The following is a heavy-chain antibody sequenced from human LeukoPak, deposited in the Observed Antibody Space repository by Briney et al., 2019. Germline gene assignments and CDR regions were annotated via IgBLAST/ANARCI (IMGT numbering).Heavy chain of an antibody. CDR2: IYTSAST. Sequence: NPSETLSLTCTVSGGSISSYYWSWIRQPTGKGLEWIGRIYTSASTNYNPSLKSRVTMSVDTSKNQFSLKLSSVTAADTAVYYCAREWADGCSGGSCYSLGYYYYYMDVWGKGTTVTVSS. V-gene: IGHV4-4*07. CDR3: AREWADGCSGGSCYSLGYYYYYMDV. J-gene: IGHJ6*03. CDR1: GGSISSYY. D-gene: IGHD2-15*01.